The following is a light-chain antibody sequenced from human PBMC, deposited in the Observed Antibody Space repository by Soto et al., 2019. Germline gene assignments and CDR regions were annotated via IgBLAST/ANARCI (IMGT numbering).Light chain of an antibody. CDR3: QQSYGTPLT. CDR1: QSISND. Sequence: DMEMTQSPLSLSASVGDRVTITCRASQSISNDLNWYQHKPGKVPKLLIYAASSLQSGVPTRFSGSGSGTDFTLTINSLQPEDFATYYCQQSYGTPLTFGGGTKIEIK. V-gene: IGKV1-39*01. CDR2: AAS. J-gene: IGKJ4*01.